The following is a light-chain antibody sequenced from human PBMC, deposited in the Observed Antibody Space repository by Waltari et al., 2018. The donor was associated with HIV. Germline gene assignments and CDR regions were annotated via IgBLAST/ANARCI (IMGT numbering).Light chain of an antibody. CDR3: QQYGSSRT. V-gene: IGKV3-20*01. Sequence: IVLTQSPGTLSLSPGERATLSCRASQSVSSSYLAWYQQKPGQAPRLLIYGASSRATGIPDRFSGSGSGTDFTLTISRLEPEDFAVYYCQQYGSSRTFGQGTKLGIK. CDR2: GAS. J-gene: IGKJ2*01. CDR1: QSVSSSY.